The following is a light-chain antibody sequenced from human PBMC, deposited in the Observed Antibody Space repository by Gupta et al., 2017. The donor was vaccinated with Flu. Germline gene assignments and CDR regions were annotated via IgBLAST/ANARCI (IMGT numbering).Light chain of an antibody. Sequence: GDRVTITCRARQGIRSDLGWYQQKPGKAPELLSYAASSLQSGVPSRFSGSGSGTDFTLTISSLQPEDFATYYCLQDYNYPRTFGQGTKVEIK. CDR1: QGIRSD. CDR3: LQDYNYPRT. V-gene: IGKV1-6*01. CDR2: AAS. J-gene: IGKJ1*01.